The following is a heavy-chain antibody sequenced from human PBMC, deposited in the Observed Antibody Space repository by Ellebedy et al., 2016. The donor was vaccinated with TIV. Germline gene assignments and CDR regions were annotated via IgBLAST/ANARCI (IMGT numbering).Heavy chain of an antibody. CDR1: GGSVSSGSHF. Sequence: MPSETLSLTCTVSGGSVSSGSHFRSWIRQPPGKGLECIGYIFYSGSTNYNPSLKSRVTMSVDTSKNQFSMTLRSVTAADTAVYYCARLIDTSSLNNWFDSWGQGTLVTVSS. V-gene: IGHV4-61*01. CDR3: ARLIDTSSLNNWFDS. CDR2: IFYSGST. J-gene: IGHJ5*01. D-gene: IGHD5-18*01.